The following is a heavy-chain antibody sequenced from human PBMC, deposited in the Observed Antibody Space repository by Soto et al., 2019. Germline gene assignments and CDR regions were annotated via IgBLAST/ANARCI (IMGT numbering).Heavy chain of an antibody. CDR2: IYYSGSS. V-gene: IGHV4-31*03. CDR3: ARGRTWFDP. Sequence: PSETLSLTCTVSGGSISSGGYYWSWIRQHPGKGLEWMGYIYYSGSSTYNPSLKSRVTISVDTSKNQLSLKLSSVTAADTAVYYCARGRTWFDPCGQGTLVTVSS. J-gene: IGHJ5*02. CDR1: GGSISSGGYY.